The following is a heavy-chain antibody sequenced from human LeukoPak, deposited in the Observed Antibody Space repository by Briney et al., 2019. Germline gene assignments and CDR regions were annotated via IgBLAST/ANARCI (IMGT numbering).Heavy chain of an antibody. V-gene: IGHV4-30-4*08. J-gene: IGHJ3*02. Sequence: PSETLSLTCTVSGGSISSGGYFWSWIRQPPGEGLEWIGYIYYSGSAHYNPSLKSRVTLLVDTSKNQFSLKLSSVTAADTAVYYCAREGIPTRDSDAFDIWGQGTLVTVSS. CDR2: IYYSGSA. D-gene: IGHD5-24*01. CDR1: GGSISSGGYF. CDR3: AREGIPTRDSDAFDI.